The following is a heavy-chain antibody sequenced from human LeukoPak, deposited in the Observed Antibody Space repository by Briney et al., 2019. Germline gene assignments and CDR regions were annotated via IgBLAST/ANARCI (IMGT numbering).Heavy chain of an antibody. J-gene: IGHJ4*02. V-gene: IGHV3-21*01. CDR2: ISSSSSYK. CDR3: ARETYYDTSGLDC. CDR1: GFTFSSYG. D-gene: IGHD3-22*01. Sequence: PGGSLRLSCAASGFTFSSYGMNWVRQAPGKGLEWVSSISSSSSYKSYADSVKGRFTISRDNAKNSLYLQMNSLRAEDTAVYYCARETYYDTSGLDCWGQGTLVTVSS.